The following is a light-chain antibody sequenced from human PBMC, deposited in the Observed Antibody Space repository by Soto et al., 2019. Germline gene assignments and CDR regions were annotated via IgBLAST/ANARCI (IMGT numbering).Light chain of an antibody. Sequence: QSVLTQPPSVSGAPGQRVTISCTGSYSNIGAGYEVHWYQQVPGTAPKLLVSGHNNRPSGVPDRFFGSKSGTSASLTIIGLQAEDEADYYCQSFDSSVSGSGWFGGGTKLTVL. CDR2: GHN. CDR1: YSNIGAGYE. J-gene: IGLJ3*02. CDR3: QSFDSSVSGSGW. V-gene: IGLV1-40*01.